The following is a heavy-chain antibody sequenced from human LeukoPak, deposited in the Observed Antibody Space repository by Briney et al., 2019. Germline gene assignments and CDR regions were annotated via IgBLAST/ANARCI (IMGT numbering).Heavy chain of an antibody. CDR2: IYYSGST. Sequence: PSETLSLTCTVSGGSISSGGYYWSWIRQHPGKGLEWIGYIYYSGSTYYNPSLKSRVTISVDTSKNQFSLKLSPVTAADTAVYYCASITMVQGVTPNLEPFDIWGQGTMVTVSS. CDR3: ASITMVQGVTPNLEPFDI. D-gene: IGHD3-10*01. V-gene: IGHV4-31*03. CDR1: GGSISSGGYY. J-gene: IGHJ3*02.